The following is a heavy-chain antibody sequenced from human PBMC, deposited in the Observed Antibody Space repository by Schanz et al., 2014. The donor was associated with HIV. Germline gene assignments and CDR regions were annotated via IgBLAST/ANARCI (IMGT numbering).Heavy chain of an antibody. V-gene: IGHV3-21*02. J-gene: IGHJ6*02. CDR2: ISSSGSFSFT. CDR3: ARGMDV. CDR1: GFTFDKYS. Sequence: EVQLVESGGGLVKPGGSLRLSCVVSGFTFDKYSINWVRQAPGKGLEWVSSISSSGSFSFTHHADSVKGRFTISRDNAKNSLYLQMNSLTVEDTAVYYCARGMDVWGQGTTVTVSS.